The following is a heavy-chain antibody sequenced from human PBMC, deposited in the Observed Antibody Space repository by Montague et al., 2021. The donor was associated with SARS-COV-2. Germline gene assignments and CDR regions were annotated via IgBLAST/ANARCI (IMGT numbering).Heavy chain of an antibody. CDR2: IHHTGIT. CDR3: ASLTLMELWLSGYYFDS. Sequence: SETLSLTCAVSGASVTSINWWSWVRQPPGRGLEWIAEIHHTGITNFNPSLKSRVTMSVDTSKKHFSLRLSSVTAADTAVYYCASLTLMELWLSGYYFDSWGQGTLVTVSS. J-gene: IGHJ4*02. D-gene: IGHD5-18*01. CDR1: GASVTSINW. V-gene: IGHV4-4*02.